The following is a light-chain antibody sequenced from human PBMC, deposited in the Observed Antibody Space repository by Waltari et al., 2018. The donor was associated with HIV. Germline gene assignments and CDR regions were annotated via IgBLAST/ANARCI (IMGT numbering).Light chain of an antibody. V-gene: IGLV1-47*01. CDR3: VGWDSRLSGYV. J-gene: IGLJ1*01. CDR2: KDT. Sequence: QSVLTQPPSASGTPGQRVTISCSGSSSNIENDNVYWYQQLTGAAPRLLIYKDTQRPAGFPDRFTGSKSGTSASLAIRWLRSEDEADYYCVGWDSRLSGYVFGTGTKVTVL. CDR1: SSNIENDN.